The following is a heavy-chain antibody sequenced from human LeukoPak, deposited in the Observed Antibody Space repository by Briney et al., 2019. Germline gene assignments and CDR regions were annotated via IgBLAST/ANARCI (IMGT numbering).Heavy chain of an antibody. CDR2: ISWNSGSI. J-gene: IGHJ3*02. D-gene: IGHD6-19*01. CDR3: AKADSGWYHEDAFDI. V-gene: IGHV3-9*01. CDR1: GFTFSSYG. Sequence: GGSLRLSCAASGFTFSSYGMHWVRQAPGKGLEWVSGISWNSGSIGYADSVKGRFTISRDNAKNSLYLQMNSLRAEDTALYYCAKADSGWYHEDAFDIWGQGTMVTVSS.